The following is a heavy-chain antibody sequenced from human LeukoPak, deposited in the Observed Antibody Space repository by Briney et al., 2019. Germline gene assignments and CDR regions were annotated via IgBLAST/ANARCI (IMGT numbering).Heavy chain of an antibody. D-gene: IGHD5-18*01. CDR2: ISYDGSNK. V-gene: IGHV3-30*18. CDR3: AKEASRIQLWLGYFDY. Sequence: GGSLRLSCAASGFTFSSYGMHWVRQAPGKELEWVAVISYDGSNKYYADSVKGRFTISRDNSKNTLYLQMNSLRAEDTAVYYCAKEASRIQLWLGYFDYWGQGTLVTVSS. CDR1: GFTFSSYG. J-gene: IGHJ4*02.